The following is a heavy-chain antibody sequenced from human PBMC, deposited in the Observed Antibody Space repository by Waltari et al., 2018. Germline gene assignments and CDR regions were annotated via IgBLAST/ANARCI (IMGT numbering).Heavy chain of an antibody. CDR2: LHYTGDT. CDR1: DGSINSFT. V-gene: IGHV4-59*01. Sequence: QVQPLESGPGLVKPSETLSLTCFVGDGSINSFTWAWIRQPPGEGLELIGSLHYTGDTMYNASLKSRVTISLDRSKRHLSLKLQSVTAADTALYYCGSSGNLGLIDFWGQGTLVAVSS. J-gene: IGHJ4*02. D-gene: IGHD1-26*01. CDR3: GSSGNLGLIDF.